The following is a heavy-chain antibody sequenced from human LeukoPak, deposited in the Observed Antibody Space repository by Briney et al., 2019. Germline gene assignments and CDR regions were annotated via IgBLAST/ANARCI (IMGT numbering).Heavy chain of an antibody. D-gene: IGHD6-6*01. CDR1: GGSISYYY. V-gene: IGHV4-59*01. CDR2: IYYSGSS. CDR3: ARLSRGSSAGFDY. Sequence: SSETLSLTCAVSGGSISYYYWNWVRQPPGKGLDWIGYIYYSGSSDYNPSLKSRVTISVDSSKNQFSLKVNSVTAADTAVYFCARLSRGSSAGFDYWGQGILVTVSS. J-gene: IGHJ4*02.